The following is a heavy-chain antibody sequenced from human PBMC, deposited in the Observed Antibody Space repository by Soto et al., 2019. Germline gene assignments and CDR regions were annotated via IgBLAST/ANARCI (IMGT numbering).Heavy chain of an antibody. V-gene: IGHV4-34*01. CDR2: IKDGGRT. CDR1: GGSLSGYY. Sequence: QVQLQQWGAGLLKPSETLSLNCAVNGGSLSGYYWSWIRQPPGKGLEWIGEIKDGGRTNYSPSLKGRATISSDTPNHQFSLRLYSVTAADTGVYYCARGQEGVVATHWDQGTLVTVSS. J-gene: IGHJ4*02. CDR3: ARGQEGVVATH. D-gene: IGHD5-12*01.